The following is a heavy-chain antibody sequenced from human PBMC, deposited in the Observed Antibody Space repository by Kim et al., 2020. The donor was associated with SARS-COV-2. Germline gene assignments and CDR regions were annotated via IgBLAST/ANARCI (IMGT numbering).Heavy chain of an antibody. CDR1: SFTFGHFA. D-gene: IGHD7-27*01. CDR3: AKDLNLGFDS. V-gene: IGHV3-23*01. CDR2: ISDSGDST. J-gene: IGHJ4*02. Sequence: GGSLRLSCAASSFTFGHFAMNWVRQAPGKGLEWISSISDSGDSTYYADSVKGRFTIYRDNSKNTLFLQMNSLRADDTAMYYCAKDLNLGFDSWGQGTLVT.